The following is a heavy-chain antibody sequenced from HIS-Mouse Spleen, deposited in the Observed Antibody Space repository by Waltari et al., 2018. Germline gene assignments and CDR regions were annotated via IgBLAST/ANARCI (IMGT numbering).Heavy chain of an antibody. J-gene: IGHJ2*01. Sequence: QLQLQESGPGLVKPSETLSLTCTVSGGSISSSSYYWCWNRQPPGKGLEWIGSIYYSGSTYYNPSLKSRVTISVDTSKNQFSLKLSSVTAADTAVYYCAREIPYSSSWYDWYFDLWGRGTLVTVSS. V-gene: IGHV4-39*07. D-gene: IGHD6-13*01. CDR2: IYYSGST. CDR3: AREIPYSSSWYDWYFDL. CDR1: GGSISSSSYY.